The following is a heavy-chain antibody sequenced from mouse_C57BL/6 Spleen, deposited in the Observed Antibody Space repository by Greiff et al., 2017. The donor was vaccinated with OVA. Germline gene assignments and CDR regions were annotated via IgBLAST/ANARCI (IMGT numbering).Heavy chain of an antibody. J-gene: IGHJ4*01. V-gene: IGHV1-26*01. CDR3: ARGSKVYYYAMDY. Sequence: EVQLQQSGPELVKPGASVKISCKASGYTFTDYYMNWVKQSHGKSLEWIGDINPNNGGTSYNQKFKGKATLTVDKSSSTAYMELRSLTSEDSAVYYCARGSKVYYYAMDYWGQGTSVTVSS. CDR1: GYTFTDYY. D-gene: IGHD1-1*01. CDR2: INPNNGGT.